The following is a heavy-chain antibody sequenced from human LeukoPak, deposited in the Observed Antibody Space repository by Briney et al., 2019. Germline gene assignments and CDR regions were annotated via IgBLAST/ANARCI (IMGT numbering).Heavy chain of an antibody. CDR2: FDPEDGET. CDR3: ATDIRYFDPPYGMDV. D-gene: IGHD3-9*01. V-gene: IGHV1-24*01. CDR1: GYTLTELS. Sequence: ASVKVSCKVSGYTLTELSMHWVRQAPGKGLEWMGGFDPEDGETVYAQKFQGRVTMTEDTSTDTAYMELSSLRSEDTAVYYCATDIRYFDPPYGMDVWGQGTTVTVSS. J-gene: IGHJ6*02.